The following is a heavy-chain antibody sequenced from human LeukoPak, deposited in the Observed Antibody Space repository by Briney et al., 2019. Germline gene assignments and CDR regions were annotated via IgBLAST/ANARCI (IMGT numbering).Heavy chain of an antibody. CDR3: AKLCLAGGRYDAFDI. D-gene: IGHD2-21*01. Sequence: GGSLRLSCAASGFTFSSYGMHWVRQAPGKGLEWVAVISYDGSNKYYADSVKGRFTISRDNSKNTLYLQMNSLRAEDTAAYYCAKLCLAGGRYDAFDIWGQGTMVTVSS. CDR2: ISYDGSNK. J-gene: IGHJ3*02. V-gene: IGHV3-30*18. CDR1: GFTFSSYG.